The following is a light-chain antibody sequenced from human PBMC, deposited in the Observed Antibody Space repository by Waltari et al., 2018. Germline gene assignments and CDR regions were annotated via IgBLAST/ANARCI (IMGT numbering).Light chain of an antibody. CDR2: GAS. V-gene: IGKV3-20*01. Sequence: EIVLTQSPGTLSLYPGERATLSCRASQSVSSSYLTWYQQKPGHAPRLLIYGASSRATGIPDRFSGGGSGTDFTLTISRLEPEDFAVYYCQQYGSSPYTFGQGTKLEIK. CDR3: QQYGSSPYT. CDR1: QSVSSSY. J-gene: IGKJ2*01.